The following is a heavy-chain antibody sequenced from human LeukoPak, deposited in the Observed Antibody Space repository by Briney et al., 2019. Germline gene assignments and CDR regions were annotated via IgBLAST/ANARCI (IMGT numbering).Heavy chain of an antibody. V-gene: IGHV4-30-2*01. Sequence: SQTLSLTCAVSGGSISSGGYSWSWIRQPPGKGLEWIGYIYHSGSTYYNPSLKSRVTISVDTSKNQFSLKLSSVTAADTAVYYCARGAGYSYGSSLTRPFDYWGQGTLVTVSS. J-gene: IGHJ4*02. D-gene: IGHD5-18*01. CDR1: GGSISSGGYS. CDR3: ARGAGYSYGSSLTRPFDY. CDR2: IYHSGST.